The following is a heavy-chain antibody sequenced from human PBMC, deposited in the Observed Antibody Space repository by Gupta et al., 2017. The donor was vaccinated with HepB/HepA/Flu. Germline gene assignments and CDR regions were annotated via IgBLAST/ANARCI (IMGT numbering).Heavy chain of an antibody. D-gene: IGHD1-26*01. J-gene: IGHJ3*02. CDR3: AREIGGGPSGAFNI. CDR2: ISGSGGAR. CDR1: GFIFSSYE. Sequence: EVQLVESGGGLVQPGGSLRLSCAASGFIFSSYEMIWVRQAPGKGLEWASGISGSGGARWYADSVKGRFTISRDNAKNSLYLQKNSLRVEDTTMYHCAREIGGGPSGAFNIWGQGTMVIVSS. V-gene: IGHV3-48*03.